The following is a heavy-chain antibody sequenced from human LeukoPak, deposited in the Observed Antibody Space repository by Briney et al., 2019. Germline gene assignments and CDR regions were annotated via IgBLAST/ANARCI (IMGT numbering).Heavy chain of an antibody. J-gene: IGHJ4*02. D-gene: IGHD6-19*01. CDR3: ARVGAIAVADY. CDR1: GGSFSGYY. Sequence: SETLSLTCAVYGGSFSGYYWSWIRQPPGKGLEWIGEINHSGSTNYNPSLKSQVTISVDTSKNQFSLKLSSVTAADTAVYYCARVGAIAVADYWGQGTLVTVSS. CDR2: INHSGST. V-gene: IGHV4-34*01.